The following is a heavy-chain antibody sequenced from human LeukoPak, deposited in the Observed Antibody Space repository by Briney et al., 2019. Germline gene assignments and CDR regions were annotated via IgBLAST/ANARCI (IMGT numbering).Heavy chain of an antibody. D-gene: IGHD6-19*01. CDR2: ISGSGGST. CDR1: GFTFSSYA. J-gene: IGHJ3*02. CDR3: ATSMHSSGWFAFDI. V-gene: IGHV3-23*01. Sequence: GGSLRLSCAASGFTFSSYAMSWVRQAPGKGPEWVSAISGSGGSTYYADSVKGRFTISRDNSKNTLYLQMNSLRAEDTAVYYCATSMHSSGWFAFDIWGQGTMVTVSS.